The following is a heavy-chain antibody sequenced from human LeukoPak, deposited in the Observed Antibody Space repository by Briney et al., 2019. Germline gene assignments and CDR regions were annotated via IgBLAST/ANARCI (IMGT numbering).Heavy chain of an antibody. Sequence: GGSQRLSCAASGFTFSSYAMHWVHQAPGKGLEWVAVISYDGSNKYYADSVKGRFTISRDNSKNTLYLQMNSLRAEDTAVYYCARVDGYNYVDYWGQGTLVTVSS. J-gene: IGHJ4*02. CDR1: GFTFSSYA. D-gene: IGHD5-24*01. CDR3: ARVDGYNYVDY. V-gene: IGHV3-30-3*01. CDR2: ISYDGSNK.